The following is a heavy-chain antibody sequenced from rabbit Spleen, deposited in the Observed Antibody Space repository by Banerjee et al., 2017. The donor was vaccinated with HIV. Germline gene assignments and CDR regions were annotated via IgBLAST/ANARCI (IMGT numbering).Heavy chain of an antibody. J-gene: IGHJ6*01. Sequence: QSLEESGGDLVKPGASLTLTCTASGFSFTSSYWICWVRQAPGKGLEWIACIYGGGSGSTYYASWAKGRFTISKTSSTTVTLQMTSLTAADTATYFCARDTSSSFSSYGMDLWGPGTLVTVS. V-gene: IGHV1S40*01. D-gene: IGHD1-1*01. CDR3: ARDTSSSFSSYGMDL. CDR2: IYGGGSGST. CDR1: GFSFTSSYW.